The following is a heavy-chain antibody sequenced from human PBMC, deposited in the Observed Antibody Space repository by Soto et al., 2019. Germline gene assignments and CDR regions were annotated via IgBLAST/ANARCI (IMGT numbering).Heavy chain of an antibody. V-gene: IGHV3-74*01. CDR3: ARDTDGLHY. CDR1: GLIFSNYK. Sequence: GGSLRLSCAASGLIFSNYKMHWVRQAPGKGLVWVSRINTDGSIIDYADSVKGRFTISRDNAKNTLYLQMNSLRADDTAVYYCARDTDGLHYWGQGTLVTVSS. J-gene: IGHJ4*02. CDR2: INTDGSII.